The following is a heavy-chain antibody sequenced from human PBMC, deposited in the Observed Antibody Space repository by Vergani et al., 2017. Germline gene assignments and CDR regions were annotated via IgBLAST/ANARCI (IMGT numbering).Heavy chain of an antibody. Sequence: EVQLLESGGGLVQPGGSLRLSCAASGFTFSSYAMSWVRQAPGKGLEWVSRINSDGSSISYADSVKGRFTISRDNAKNTMYLQMNSLTAEDTAVYYCGRELGIPWGQGTLVTVSS. CDR2: INSDGSSI. D-gene: IGHD3-16*01. J-gene: IGHJ5*02. CDR1: GFTFSSYA. V-gene: IGHV3-74*01. CDR3: GRELGIP.